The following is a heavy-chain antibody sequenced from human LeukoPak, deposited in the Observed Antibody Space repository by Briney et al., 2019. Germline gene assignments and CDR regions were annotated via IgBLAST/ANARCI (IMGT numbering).Heavy chain of an antibody. CDR2: ISGSGDNT. CDR1: GFTFSVYP. D-gene: IGHD3-10*01. CDR3: AKESGELLDYYYYYYYMDV. J-gene: IGHJ6*03. Sequence: GGSLRLSCAASGFTFSVYPMNWVRQAPGKGLEWVSGISGSGDNTHYAKSVKGRFTISRDNSKNTLYLQMNSLRAEDTAVYYCAKESGELLDYYYYYYYMDVWGKGTTVTISS. V-gene: IGHV3-23*01.